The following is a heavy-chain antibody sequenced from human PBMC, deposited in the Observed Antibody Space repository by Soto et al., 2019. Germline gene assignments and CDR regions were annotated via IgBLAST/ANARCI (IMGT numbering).Heavy chain of an antibody. CDR3: AKFLRGCSGGSCYSSSGMDV. CDR1: GFTFSSYA. Sequence: GGSLRLSCAASGFTFSSYAMSWVRQAPGKGLEWVSAISGSGGSTYYADSVKGRFTISRDNSKNTLYLQMNSLRAEDTAVYYCAKFLRGCSGGSCYSSSGMDVWGQGTTVTVSS. V-gene: IGHV3-23*01. CDR2: ISGSGGST. J-gene: IGHJ6*02. D-gene: IGHD2-15*01.